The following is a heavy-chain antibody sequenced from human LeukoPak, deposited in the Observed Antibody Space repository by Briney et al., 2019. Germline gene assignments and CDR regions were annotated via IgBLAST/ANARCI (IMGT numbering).Heavy chain of an antibody. Sequence: GGSLRLSCAASGFTFSSYAMSWVRQAPGKGLEWVSAISGSGGSTYYADSVKGRFTISRDNSKNTLYLQMNSLRAEDTAVYYCAKDPRYCSGGSCRAFDIWAKGQWSPSPQ. CDR1: GFTFSSYA. CDR2: ISGSGGST. J-gene: IGHJ3*02. CDR3: AKDPRYCSGGSCRAFDI. D-gene: IGHD2-15*01. V-gene: IGHV3-23*01.